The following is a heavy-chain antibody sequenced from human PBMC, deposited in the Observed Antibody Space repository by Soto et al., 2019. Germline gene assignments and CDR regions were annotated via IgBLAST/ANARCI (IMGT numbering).Heavy chain of an antibody. CDR1: GLTFSSYA. CDR2: IHGSDGST. J-gene: IGHJ6*02. CDR3: AKDSGWYYYYGMDV. Sequence: EVQLLESGGGLVQPGGSLRLSCAASGLTFSSYAMNWVRQAPGKGLEWVSTIHGSDGSTYYADSVKGRFTISRDNSKNTLYLQMNSLRAEDTAVYYCAKDSGWYYYYGMDVWGQGTTVTVSS. V-gene: IGHV3-23*01. D-gene: IGHD6-19*01.